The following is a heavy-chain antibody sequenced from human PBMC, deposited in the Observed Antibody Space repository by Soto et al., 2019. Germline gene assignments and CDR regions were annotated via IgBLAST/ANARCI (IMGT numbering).Heavy chain of an antibody. CDR2: IIPIFGTA. Sequence: QVQLVQSGAEVKKPGSSVKVSCKASGGTFSSYAISWVRQAPGQGLEWMGGIIPIFGTANYAQKFQGRVTITGDESTSTAYMELSSLRSEDTAVYYCARARVPAAIRGQISYYDGMDVWGQGTTVTVSS. CDR1: GGTFSSYA. CDR3: ARARVPAAIRGQISYYDGMDV. J-gene: IGHJ6*02. D-gene: IGHD2-2*01. V-gene: IGHV1-69*12.